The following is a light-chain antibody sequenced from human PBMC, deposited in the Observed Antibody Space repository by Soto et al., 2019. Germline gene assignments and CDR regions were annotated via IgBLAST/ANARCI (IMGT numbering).Light chain of an antibody. J-gene: IGKJ4*01. Sequence: EVGMTQSPATLSVSPGERATLSCRASQSVNIYLAWYQQKPGQAPRLLIFGATYRATGIPARFGGSGSGTEFNLTISSLQSEDFGVYFCQQYDDWLRLTFGGGTKVDIK. V-gene: IGKV3D-15*01. CDR3: QQYDDWLRLT. CDR1: QSVNIY. CDR2: GAT.